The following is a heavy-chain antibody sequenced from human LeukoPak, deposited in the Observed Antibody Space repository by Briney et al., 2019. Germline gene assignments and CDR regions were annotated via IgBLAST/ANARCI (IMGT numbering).Heavy chain of an antibody. CDR2: IWYDGSNK. CDR1: GFTFSSYG. D-gene: IGHD6-19*01. V-gene: IGHV3-33*01. J-gene: IGHJ6*03. CDR3: ARDTYSSGRTCYYYYYMDV. Sequence: GGSLRLSCAASGFTFSSYGMHWVRQAPGKGLEWVVVIWYDGSNKYYADSVKGRFTISRDNSKNTLYLQMNSLRAEDTAVYYCARDTYSSGRTCYYYYYMDVWGKGTTVTVSS.